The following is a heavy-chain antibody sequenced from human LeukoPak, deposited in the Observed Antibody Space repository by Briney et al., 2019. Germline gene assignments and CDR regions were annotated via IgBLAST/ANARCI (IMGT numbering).Heavy chain of an antibody. D-gene: IGHD5-24*01. CDR2: IYYSGST. CDR1: GGSISSYY. J-gene: IGHJ4*02. V-gene: IGHV4-59*01. CDR3: ARFSLMATTFDY. Sequence: KTSETLSLTCTVSGGSISSYYWSWIRQPPGKGLEWIGYIYYSGSTNYNPSLKSRVTISVDTSKNQFSLKLSSVTAADTAVYYCARFSLMATTFDYWGQGTLVTVSS.